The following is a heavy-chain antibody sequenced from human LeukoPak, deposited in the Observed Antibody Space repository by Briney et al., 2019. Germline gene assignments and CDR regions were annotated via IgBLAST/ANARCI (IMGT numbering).Heavy chain of an antibody. D-gene: IGHD5-12*01. J-gene: IGHJ5*02. CDR3: TREARAGNWFDP. CDR2: INPDSGGT. Sequence: ASVKVSCKASGYSFSDYYIHWLRQAPGQGLEWMGWINPDSGGTNYAQRFQGRVTMTRDTSITTVYMELSRLRSDDTAVLYCTREARAGNWFDPWGQGTTVTVSS. CDR1: GYSFSDYY. V-gene: IGHV1-2*02.